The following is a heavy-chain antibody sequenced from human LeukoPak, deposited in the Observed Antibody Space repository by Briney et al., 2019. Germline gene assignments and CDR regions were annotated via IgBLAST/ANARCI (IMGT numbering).Heavy chain of an antibody. J-gene: IGHJ4*02. CDR3: ARVSQAAFDC. D-gene: IGHD6-25*01. CDR1: GGSISSYY. CDR2: IYYSGST. V-gene: IGHV4-59*01. Sequence: SSETLSLTCTVSGGSISSYYWSWIRQPPGKGLEWIGYIYYSGSTNYNPSLKSRVTISVDTSKNQFSLKLSSVTAADTAVYYCARVSQAAFDCWGQGTLVTVSS.